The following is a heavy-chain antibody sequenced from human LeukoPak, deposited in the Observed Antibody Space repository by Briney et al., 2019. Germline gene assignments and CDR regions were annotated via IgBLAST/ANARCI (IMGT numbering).Heavy chain of an antibody. CDR3: AKDLYVWGSPFDP. Sequence: GRSLRLSCAASGFTFGDYYMTWIRQAPGKGLEWVSYVTGSGDIKSYVDSVKGRFTISRDNSKNTLYLQMNSLRAEDTAVYYCAKDLYVWGSPFDPWGQGTLVTVSS. J-gene: IGHJ5*02. V-gene: IGHV3-11*04. CDR2: VTGSGDIK. CDR1: GFTFGDYY. D-gene: IGHD3-16*01.